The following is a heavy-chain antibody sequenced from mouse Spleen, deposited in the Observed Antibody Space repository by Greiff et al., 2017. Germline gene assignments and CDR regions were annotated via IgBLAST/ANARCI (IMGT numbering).Heavy chain of an antibody. CDR1: GFTFSSYG. J-gene: IGHJ1*03. V-gene: IGHV5-6*01. CDR2: ISSGGSYT. D-gene: IGHD1-1*01. CDR3: ARPTTKVVAHWYFGG. Sequence: EVKVVESGGDLVKPGGSLKLSCAASGFTFSSYGMCWVRQTPDKRLEWVATISSGGSYTYYPDSVKGRSTLSRDKSTNTLYLQMSSLKSEDAAMDFCARPTTKVVAHWYFGGWGRGTTGTVSS.